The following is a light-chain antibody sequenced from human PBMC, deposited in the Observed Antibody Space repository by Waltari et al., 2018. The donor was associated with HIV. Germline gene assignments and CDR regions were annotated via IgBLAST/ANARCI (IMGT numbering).Light chain of an antibody. J-gene: IGLJ2*01. V-gene: IGLV1-47*01. CDR1: SSNIGSNF. CDR2: RNN. Sequence: QSVLTQPPSASGTPGQSVTITCSGSSSNIGSNFVYWYQQGPGTAPKILIYRNNPRPSGVPDRVAGSKSGTSASLAISGLRAEDEADYYCAAWDDSLSGGVFGGGTKLTVL. CDR3: AAWDDSLSGGV.